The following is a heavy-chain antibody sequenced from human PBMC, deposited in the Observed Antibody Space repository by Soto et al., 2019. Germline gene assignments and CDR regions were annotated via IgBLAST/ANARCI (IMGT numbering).Heavy chain of an antibody. V-gene: IGHV3-30*18. J-gene: IGHJ4*02. Sequence: SGGSLRLSCAASGFTFSSYGMHWVRQAPGKGLEWVAVISYDGSNKYYADSVKGRFTISRDNSKNTLYLQMNSLRAEDTAVYYCAKTHRGAWSPFDYWGQGTLVTVSS. CDR3: AKTHRGAWSPFDY. D-gene: IGHD3-10*01. CDR1: GFTFSSYG. CDR2: ISYDGSNK.